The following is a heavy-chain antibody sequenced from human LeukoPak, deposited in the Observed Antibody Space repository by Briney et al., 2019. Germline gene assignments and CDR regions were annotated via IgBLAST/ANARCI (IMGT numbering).Heavy chain of an antibody. CDR3: ARGRVTRQNYFAY. CDR2: IKQDGSEK. V-gene: IGHV3-7*01. Sequence: PGGSLRLSCAASGFTFSSYWMSWVRQAPGKGLEWVANIKQDGSEKYYVDSVKGRFTISRDNAKNSLYLQMNSLRAEDTAVYYCARGRVTRQNYFAYWGQGTLVTVSS. CDR1: GFTFSSYW. J-gene: IGHJ4*02. D-gene: IGHD3-10*01.